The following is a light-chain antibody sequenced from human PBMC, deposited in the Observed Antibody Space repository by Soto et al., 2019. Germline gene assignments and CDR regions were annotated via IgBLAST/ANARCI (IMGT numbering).Light chain of an antibody. CDR2: EVR. J-gene: IGLJ3*02. V-gene: IGLV2-14*01. Sequence: QSALTQPASVSGSPGQSITISCTGTSSDVGTYNYVSWYQQYPGKAPKLMIYEVRNRPSGVSNRFSGSKSGNTASLTISGLQAEDEANYYCSSYTSSSTVFGGGTKLTVL. CDR3: SSYTSSSTV. CDR1: SSDVGTYNY.